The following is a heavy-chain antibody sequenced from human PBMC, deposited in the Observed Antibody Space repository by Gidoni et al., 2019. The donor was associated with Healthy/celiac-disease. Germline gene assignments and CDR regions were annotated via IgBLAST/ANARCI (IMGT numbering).Heavy chain of an antibody. J-gene: IGHJ3*02. Sequence: EVQLVESGRGLVQPGGSLRLSCAASGFPFSSYDMHWVRQATGKGLEWGSGSGTAGDAYYPGSVKGRFTISRENAKNSLYLQMNSLRAGDTAVYYCARARFWSGYSAFDIWGQGTMVTVSS. CDR2: SGTAGDA. CDR1: GFPFSSYD. V-gene: IGHV3-13*01. CDR3: ARARFWSGYSAFDI. D-gene: IGHD3-3*01.